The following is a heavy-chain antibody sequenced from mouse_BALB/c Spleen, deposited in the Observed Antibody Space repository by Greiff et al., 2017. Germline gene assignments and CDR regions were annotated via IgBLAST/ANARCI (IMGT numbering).Heavy chain of an antibody. Sequence: EVKLQESGPGLVKPSQSLSLTCTVTGYSITSDYAWNWIRQFPGNKLEWMGYISYSGSTSYNPSLKSRISITRDTSKNQFFLQLNSVTTEDTATYYCARGTYYGNYFWFAYWGQGTLVTVSA. J-gene: IGHJ3*01. D-gene: IGHD2-10*01. CDR2: ISYSGST. CDR1: GYSITSDYA. CDR3: ARGTYYGNYFWFAY. V-gene: IGHV3-2*02.